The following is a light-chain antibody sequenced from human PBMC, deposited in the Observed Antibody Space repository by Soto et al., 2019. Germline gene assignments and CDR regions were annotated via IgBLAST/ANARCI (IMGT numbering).Light chain of an antibody. CDR2: GAS. Sequence: EIVLTQSPGTLSLSPGERATLSCRASQSVSSSYLAWYQQKPGQAPRLLIFGASSRATGIPDRFSGSGSVTDFTLTISGLEPEDFAVYYCQQYGSSPPATFGQGTKLEIK. CDR3: QQYGSSPPAT. J-gene: IGKJ2*01. V-gene: IGKV3-20*01. CDR1: QSVSSSY.